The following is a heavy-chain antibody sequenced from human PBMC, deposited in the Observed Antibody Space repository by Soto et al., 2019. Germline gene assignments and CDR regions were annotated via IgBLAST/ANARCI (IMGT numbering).Heavy chain of an antibody. CDR3: ARDLGYYDFWSGYYPHYYYYMDV. CDR1: GYTKTSYG. D-gene: IGHD3-3*01. Sequence: ASVKVSCKASGYTKTSYGISWVRQENGQGLEWMGWISAYNGNTNYAQKLQGRVTMTTDTSTSTAYMELRSLRSDDTAVYYCARDLGYYDFWSGYYPHYYYYMDVWGKGTTVTV. CDR2: ISAYNGNT. J-gene: IGHJ6*03. V-gene: IGHV1-18*01.